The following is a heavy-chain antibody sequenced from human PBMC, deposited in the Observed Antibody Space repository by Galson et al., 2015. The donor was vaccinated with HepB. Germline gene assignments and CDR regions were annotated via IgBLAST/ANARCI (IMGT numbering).Heavy chain of an antibody. CDR1: GFTLSRYT. CDR2: ISSSSGYI. V-gene: IGHV3-21*01. Sequence: SLRLSCAASGFTLSRYTMSWVRQAPGKGLEWVASISSSSGYIYYGDSLKGRFTVSRDNAKNSLYLQMNSLRAGDTAIYYCARDLVSGELIEETYYYYYGVDVWGQGTTVTVSS. CDR3: ARDLVSGELIEETYYYYYGVDV. J-gene: IGHJ6*02. D-gene: IGHD1-7*01.